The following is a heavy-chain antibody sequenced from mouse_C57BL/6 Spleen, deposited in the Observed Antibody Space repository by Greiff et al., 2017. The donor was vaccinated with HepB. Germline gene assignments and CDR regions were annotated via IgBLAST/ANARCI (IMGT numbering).Heavy chain of an antibody. CDR2: IYPGDGDT. Sequence: QVQLKESGAELVKPGASVKISCKASGYAFSSYWMKWVKQRPGKGLEWIGQIYPGDGDTNYNGKFKGKATLTADKSSSTAYMQLSSLTSEDSAVYFCARGDWAYYFDYWGQGTTLTVSS. D-gene: IGHD4-1*01. CDR1: GYAFSSYW. V-gene: IGHV1-80*01. CDR3: ARGDWAYYFDY. J-gene: IGHJ2*01.